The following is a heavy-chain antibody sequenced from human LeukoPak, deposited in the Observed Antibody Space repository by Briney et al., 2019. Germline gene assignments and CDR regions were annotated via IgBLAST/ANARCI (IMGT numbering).Heavy chain of an antibody. CDR3: ARESTAFDY. J-gene: IGHJ4*02. V-gene: IGHV1-46*01. CDR2: INPTCGST. Sequence: AAVKVSCKASGYTFTSYYMHWVRQAPGQGLEWMGLINPTCGSTSYAQQFQGRISMSRDTSTSTVYMEMSSLTSEDTALYYCARESTAFDYWGQGTLVTV. CDR1: GYTFTSYY.